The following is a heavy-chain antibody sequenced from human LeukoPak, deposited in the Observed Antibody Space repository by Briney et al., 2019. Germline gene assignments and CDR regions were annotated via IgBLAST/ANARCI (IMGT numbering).Heavy chain of an antibody. Sequence: GGSLRLSCAASGFTFSSYGMHWVRQAPGKGLEWVAVIWYDGSNKYYADSVKGRFTISRDNSKNTLYLQMNSLRAEDTAVYYCAKLGCSRTSCYAADYSSYYGMDVWGQGTTVTVSS. CDR2: IWYDGSNK. CDR1: GFTFSSYG. D-gene: IGHD2-2*01. CDR3: AKLGCSRTSCYAADYSSYYGMDV. V-gene: IGHV3-33*06. J-gene: IGHJ6*02.